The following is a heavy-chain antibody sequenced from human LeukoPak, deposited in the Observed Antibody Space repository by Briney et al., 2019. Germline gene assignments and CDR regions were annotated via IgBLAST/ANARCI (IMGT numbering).Heavy chain of an antibody. V-gene: IGHV3-23*01. CDR3: AKPSDFWSGYFIHYFDY. CDR1: GFTFSSYA. D-gene: IGHD3-3*01. J-gene: IGHJ4*02. Sequence: PGGSLRLSCAASGFTFSSYAMIWVRQAPGKGLEWVSAISGSGGSTYYAASVKGRFTISRDNSKITLYLQMNSLRAEDTAVYYCAKPSDFWSGYFIHYFDYWGQGPLVTVSS. CDR2: ISGSGGST.